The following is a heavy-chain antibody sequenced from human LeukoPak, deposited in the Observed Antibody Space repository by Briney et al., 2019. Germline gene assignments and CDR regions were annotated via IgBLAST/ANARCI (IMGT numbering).Heavy chain of an antibody. CDR1: GYTFTHYD. V-gene: IGHV1-8*01. D-gene: IGHD5-12*01. J-gene: IGHJ4*02. CDR3: AKVGAHGGYAVIDY. CDR2: MNPNGGKA. Sequence: GASVKVSCKASGYTFTHYDINWVRQAAGQGPEWMGWMNPNGGKAGYAQKFQGRVSMTRDTSINTAYMELSGLRSEDTAVYYCAKVGAHGGYAVIDYWGQGTLVTVSS.